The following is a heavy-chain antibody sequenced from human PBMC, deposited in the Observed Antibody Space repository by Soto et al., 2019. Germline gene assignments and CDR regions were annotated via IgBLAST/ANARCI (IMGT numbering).Heavy chain of an antibody. Sequence: PSETLSLTCAVSGYSISSGYYWGWIRQPPGKGLEWIGSIYHSGSTYYNPSLKSRVTISVDTSKNQFSLKLSSVTAADTAVYYCARGSYSSSWYANNYYYYYGMDVWGQGTTVTSP. V-gene: IGHV4-38-2*01. CDR1: GYSISSGYY. CDR2: IYHSGST. J-gene: IGHJ6*02. CDR3: ARGSYSSSWYANNYYYYYGMDV. D-gene: IGHD6-13*01.